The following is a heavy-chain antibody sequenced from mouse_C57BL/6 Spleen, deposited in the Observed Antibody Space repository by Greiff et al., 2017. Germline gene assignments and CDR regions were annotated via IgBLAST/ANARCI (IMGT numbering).Heavy chain of an antibody. D-gene: IGHD1-1*01. CDR1: GFTFSSYG. J-gene: IGHJ4*01. V-gene: IGHV5-6*02. CDR3: ARHGYGSSYDYAMDY. CDR2: ISSGGSYT. Sequence: DVMLVESGGDLVKPGGSLKLSCAASGFTFSSYGMSWVRQTPDKRLEWVATISSGGSYTYSPDSVKGRFTISRDNAKNTLYLQMSSLKSEDTAMYYCARHGYGSSYDYAMDYWGQGTSVTVSS.